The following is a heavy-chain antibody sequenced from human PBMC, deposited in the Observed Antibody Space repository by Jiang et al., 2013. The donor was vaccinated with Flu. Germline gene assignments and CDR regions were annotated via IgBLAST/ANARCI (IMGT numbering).Heavy chain of an antibody. J-gene: IGHJ3*02. CDR1: GGSISSSSYY. Sequence: GSGLVKPSETLSLTCTVSGGSISSSSYYWGWIRQPPGKGLEWIGSIYYSGSTYYNPSLKSRVTISVDTSKNQFSLKLSSVTAADTAVYYCARRRQLVPRRGVGSAFDXWGQGTMVTVSS. V-gene: IGHV4-39*01. CDR2: IYYSGST. D-gene: IGHD6-13*01. CDR3: ARRRQLVPRRGVGSAFDX.